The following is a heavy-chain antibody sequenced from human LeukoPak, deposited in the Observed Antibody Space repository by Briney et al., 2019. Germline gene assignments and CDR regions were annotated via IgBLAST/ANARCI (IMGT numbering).Heavy chain of an antibody. CDR1: GFTFSTYE. J-gene: IGHJ4*02. CDR3: ARDQIASDIDY. V-gene: IGHV3-48*03. D-gene: IGHD6-13*01. Sequence: GGSLRLSCAASGFTFSTYEMNWVRQAPGKGLEWVSYISSSGDFIYYADSVKGRFTISRGNAKNSLYLQMSSLRAEDTAVYFCARDQIASDIDYWGQGTLVTVSS. CDR2: ISSSGDFI.